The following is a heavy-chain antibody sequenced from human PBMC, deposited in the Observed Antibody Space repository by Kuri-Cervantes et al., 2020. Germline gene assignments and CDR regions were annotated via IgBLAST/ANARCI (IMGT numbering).Heavy chain of an antibody. CDR2: ISYDGSNK. D-gene: IGHD3-10*01. CDR3: ASISHHSGYYYGSGSVNPAFDY. Sequence: LSLTCAASGFTFSSYAMHWVRQAPGKGLQWVAFISYDGSNKYYADSVKGRFAISRDNSKNTLFLQMNSLRSDDTAVYYCASISHHSGYYYGSGSVNPAFDYWGQGTLVTISS. J-gene: IGHJ4*02. CDR1: GFTFSSYA. V-gene: IGHV3-30*01.